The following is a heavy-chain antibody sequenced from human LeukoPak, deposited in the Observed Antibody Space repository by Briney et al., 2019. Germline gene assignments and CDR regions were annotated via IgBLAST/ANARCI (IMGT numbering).Heavy chain of an antibody. CDR1: GGSFSGYY. Sequence: SETLSLTCAVYGGSFSGYYWSWIRQPPGKGLEWIGEINHSGSTNYNPSLKSRVTISVDTSKNQFSLKLSSVTAADTAVYYCARVMELGNWGEGTLVTVSS. J-gene: IGHJ4*02. V-gene: IGHV4-34*01. CDR2: INHSGST. CDR3: ARVMELGN. D-gene: IGHD1-26*01.